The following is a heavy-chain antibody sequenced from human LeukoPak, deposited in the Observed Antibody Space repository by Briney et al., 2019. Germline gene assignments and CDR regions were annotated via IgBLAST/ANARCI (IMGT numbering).Heavy chain of an antibody. V-gene: IGHV4-59*01. CDR1: GVSISSYY. D-gene: IGHD2-2*01. CDR3: AKYYCSRTSCYHFDY. Sequence: PSETLSLTCTVSGVSISSYYWIWIRQPPGKGLEWIGYIHYSGSTNYNPSLKSRVTILADTSKNQFSLKLSSVTAADTAVYYCAKYYCSRTSCYHFDYWGQGTLVTVSS. J-gene: IGHJ4*02. CDR2: IHYSGST.